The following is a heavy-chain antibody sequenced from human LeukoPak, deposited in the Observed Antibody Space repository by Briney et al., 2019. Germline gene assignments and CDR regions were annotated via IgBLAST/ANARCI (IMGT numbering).Heavy chain of an antibody. CDR1: GFTFSRYW. CDR2: IKQDESEK. V-gene: IGHV3-7*01. D-gene: IGHD2-8*01. CDR3: ARGRYCADGVCYFDY. Sequence: GGSLRLSCAASGFTFSRYWMSWVRQALGEGLEGVANIKQDESEKYYVDSVKGRFTSSRDNAKNSLYLQMNSLRAEDTAVYYCARGRYCADGVCYFDYWGQGALVTASS. J-gene: IGHJ4*02.